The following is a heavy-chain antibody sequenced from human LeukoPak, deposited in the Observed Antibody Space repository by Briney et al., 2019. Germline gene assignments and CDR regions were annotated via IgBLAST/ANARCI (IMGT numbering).Heavy chain of an antibody. CDR3: ARGGHLLSFGELPLPSLTSDYNYYMDV. Sequence: ASVKVSCKASGYTFTDYYMHWVRQAPGQGLEWMGMINPSGGSTTYAQKFQGRVTMTRDMSTSTVYMELSSLRSEDTAVYHCARGGHLLSFGELPLPSLTSDYNYYMDVWGKGTTVTVSS. CDR1: GYTFTDYY. J-gene: IGHJ6*03. V-gene: IGHV1-46*01. D-gene: IGHD3-10*01. CDR2: INPSGGST.